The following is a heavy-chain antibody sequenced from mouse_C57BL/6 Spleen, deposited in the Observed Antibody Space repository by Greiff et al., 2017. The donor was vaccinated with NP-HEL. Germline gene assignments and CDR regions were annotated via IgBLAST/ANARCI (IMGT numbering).Heavy chain of an antibody. V-gene: IGHV1-18*01. CDR2: INPNNGGT. CDR1: GYTFTDYN. J-gene: IGHJ2*01. CDR3: ARSDYDGGYFDY. D-gene: IGHD2-4*01. Sequence: EVQLQESGPELVKPGASVKIPCKASGYTFTDYNMDWVRQSHGKSLEWIGDINPNNGGTIYNQKFKGKATLTVDKSSSTAYMELRSLTSEDTAVYYCARSDYDGGYFDYWGQGTTLTVSS.